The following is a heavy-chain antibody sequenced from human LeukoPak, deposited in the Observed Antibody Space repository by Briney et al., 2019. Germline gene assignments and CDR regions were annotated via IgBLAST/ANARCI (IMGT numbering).Heavy chain of an antibody. CDR3: AKSGYSYGYYYFDY. Sequence: PGGSLRLSCAASGFTFSSYGMSWVRQAPGKGLEWVSAISGSGGSTYYADSVKGRFTISRDNSKNTLYLQMNSLRAEDTAVYYCAKSGYSYGYYYFDYWGRGTLVTVSS. CDR2: ISGSGGST. CDR1: GFTFSSYG. J-gene: IGHJ4*02. V-gene: IGHV3-23*01. D-gene: IGHD5-18*01.